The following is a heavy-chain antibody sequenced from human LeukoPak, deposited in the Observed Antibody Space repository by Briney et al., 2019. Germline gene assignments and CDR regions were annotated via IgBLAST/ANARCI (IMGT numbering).Heavy chain of an antibody. CDR3: ASVSELRTYYYDSSGRRDAFDI. J-gene: IGHJ3*02. V-gene: IGHV1-69*05. CDR2: IIPIFWTA. Sequence: GASVKVSCKASGYIFTSYGISGVRQAPGQGLEWMGRIIPIFWTANYAQKFQGRVTITTDEPTSTAYMALSSLRSEDTAVYYCASVSELRTYYYDSSGRRDAFDIWGQGTMVTVSS. D-gene: IGHD3-22*01. CDR1: GYIFTSYG.